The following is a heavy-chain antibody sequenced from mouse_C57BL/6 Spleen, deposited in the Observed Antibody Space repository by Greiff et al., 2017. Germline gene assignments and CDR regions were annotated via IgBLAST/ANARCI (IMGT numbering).Heavy chain of an antibody. CDR1: GYTFTDYY. CDR2: INPNNGGT. V-gene: IGHV1-26*01. Sequence: VQLQQSGPELVKPGASVKISCKASGYTFTDYYMNWVKQSHGKSLEWIGDINPNNGGTSYNQKFKGKATLTVDKSSSTAYMELRSLTSEDSAVYYWARWGYGSSYVGYAMDYWGQGTSVTVSS. J-gene: IGHJ4*01. D-gene: IGHD1-1*01. CDR3: ARWGYGSSYVGYAMDY.